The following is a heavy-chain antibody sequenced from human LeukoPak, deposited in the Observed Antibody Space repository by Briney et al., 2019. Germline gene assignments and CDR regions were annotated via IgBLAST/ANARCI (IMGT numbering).Heavy chain of an antibody. CDR1: GGSISGHY. J-gene: IGHJ4*02. CDR2: IYYSGST. V-gene: IGHV4-59*11. Sequence: PSGTLSLTCTVSGGSISGHYWSWIRQPPGKGLEYIGYIYYSGSTNSNPSLKSRVTISVDTSKNQFSLKLSSVTAADTAVYYCARDPARYFDWLLSDTVGNFDYWGQGTLVTVSS. CDR3: ARDPARYFDWLLSDTVGNFDY. D-gene: IGHD3-9*01.